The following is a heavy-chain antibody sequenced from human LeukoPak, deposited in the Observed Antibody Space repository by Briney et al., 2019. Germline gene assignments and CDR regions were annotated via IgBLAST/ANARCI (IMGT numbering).Heavy chain of an antibody. CDR1: GFTFGDYA. CDR3: TTPRGIYDSSGYYYGPYDAFDI. D-gene: IGHD3-22*01. J-gene: IGHJ3*02. Sequence: GGSLRLSCTASGFTFGDYAMSWFRQAPGKGLEWVGFIRSKAYGVTTEYAASVKVRFTISRADSKSIAYLQMDSMKTEEPAVYYCTTPRGIYDSSGYYYGPYDAFDIWGQGTTVTVSS. V-gene: IGHV3-49*03. CDR2: IRSKAYGVTT.